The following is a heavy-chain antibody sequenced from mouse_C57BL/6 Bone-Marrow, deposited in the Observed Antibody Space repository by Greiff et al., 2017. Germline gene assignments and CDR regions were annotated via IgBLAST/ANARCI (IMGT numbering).Heavy chain of an antibody. CDR3: ARDPHYSNYEGFAY. Sequence: EVKLVESGGGLVKPGGSLKLSCAASGFTFSSYAMSWVRQTPEKRLEWVATISDGGRYTYYPDNVKGRFTISRDNAKNNLYLQMSHLKSEDTAMYYCARDPHYSNYEGFAYWGQGTLVTVSA. CDR2: ISDGGRYT. CDR1: GFTFSSYA. D-gene: IGHD2-5*01. J-gene: IGHJ3*01. V-gene: IGHV5-4*01.